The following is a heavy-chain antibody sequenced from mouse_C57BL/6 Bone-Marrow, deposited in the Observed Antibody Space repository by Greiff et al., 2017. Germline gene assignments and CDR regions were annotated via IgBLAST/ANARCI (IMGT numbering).Heavy chain of an antibody. Sequence: EVKLVESGGGLVQPGESLKLSCESNEYEFPSHDMSWVRKTPEKRLELVAAINSDGGSTYYPDTMERRFIISRDNTNKTLYLQMSSLRSEDTAVDYCARHGDDGDYARDYWGQGTSVTVSS. CDR1: EYEFPSHD. CDR2: INSDGGST. J-gene: IGHJ4*01. V-gene: IGHV5-2*01. D-gene: IGHD2-2*01. CDR3: ARHGDDGDYARDY.